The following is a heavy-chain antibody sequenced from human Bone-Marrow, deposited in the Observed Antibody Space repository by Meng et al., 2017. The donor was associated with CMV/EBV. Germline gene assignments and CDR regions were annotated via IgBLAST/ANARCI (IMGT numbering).Heavy chain of an antibody. CDR1: GFTFSSYA. D-gene: IGHD5-18*01. V-gene: IGHV3-23*01. CDR3: AKGSHVDTAMVSNFDY. Sequence: SGFTFSSYAMSWVRQAPGKGLEWVSAISGSGGSTYYADSVKGRFTISRDNSKNTLYLQMNSLRAEDTAVYYCAKGSHVDTAMVSNFDYWGQGTLVT. CDR2: ISGSGGST. J-gene: IGHJ4*02.